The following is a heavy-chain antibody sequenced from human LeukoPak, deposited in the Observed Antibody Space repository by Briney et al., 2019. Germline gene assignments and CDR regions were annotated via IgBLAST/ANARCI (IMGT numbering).Heavy chain of an antibody. CDR3: ARRGSGSYYNRMDV. Sequence: GGSLRLSCAASGFTFSSYGMHWVRQAPGEGLEWVAVIWYDGSNKYYADSVKGRFTTSRDNSKNTLYLQMNSLRAEDTAVYYCARRGSGSYYNRMDVWGKGTTVTVSS. D-gene: IGHD3-10*01. J-gene: IGHJ6*04. CDR1: GFTFSSYG. CDR2: IWYDGSNK. V-gene: IGHV3-33*01.